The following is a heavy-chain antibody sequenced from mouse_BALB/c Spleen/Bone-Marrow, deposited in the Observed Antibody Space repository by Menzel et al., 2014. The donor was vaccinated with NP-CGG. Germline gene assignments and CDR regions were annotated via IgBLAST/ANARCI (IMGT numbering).Heavy chain of an antibody. J-gene: IGHJ4*01. CDR2: VNPNKGGT. CDR3: ARAEGLYYGMDY. D-gene: IGHD6-2*01. Sequence: VHVKQSGPDLVKPGASVKISCKASGYSFTGYYMHWVKQSHGKSLEWIGRVNPNKGGTSYNQKFKGKAIITVDKSSSTAYMELRSLTSEDSAVYYCARAEGLYYGMDYWGQGTSVTVSS. V-gene: IGHV1-26*01. CDR1: GYSFTGYY.